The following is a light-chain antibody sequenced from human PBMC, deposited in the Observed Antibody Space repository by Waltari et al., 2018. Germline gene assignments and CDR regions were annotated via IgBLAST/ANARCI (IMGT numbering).Light chain of an antibody. V-gene: IGLV3-21*02. CDR3: SSSATGGEYFV. Sequence: SYVVTQPPSVSVAPGQTARITCGGNNIGTKTVNWYQQKAGQAPVLVVFDDSDRPSGIPERFSGSKSGNTASLTVSGLQPEDEADYYCSSSATGGEYFVFGTGTKVTVL. CDR1: NIGTKT. CDR2: DDS. J-gene: IGLJ1*01.